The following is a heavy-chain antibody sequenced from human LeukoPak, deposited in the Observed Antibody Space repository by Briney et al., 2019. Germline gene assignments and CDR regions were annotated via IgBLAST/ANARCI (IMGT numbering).Heavy chain of an antibody. CDR1: GFTFSSYW. Sequence: QAGGSLRLSCAASGFTFSSYWMSWVRQAPGKGLEWVANIKQDGSEKYYVDSVKGRFTISRDNAKNSLYLQMNSLRAEDTAVYYCARMGLRYDFWSGYLPSYGMDVWGQGTTVTVSS. D-gene: IGHD3-3*01. CDR3: ARMGLRYDFWSGYLPSYGMDV. V-gene: IGHV3-7*01. J-gene: IGHJ6*02. CDR2: IKQDGSEK.